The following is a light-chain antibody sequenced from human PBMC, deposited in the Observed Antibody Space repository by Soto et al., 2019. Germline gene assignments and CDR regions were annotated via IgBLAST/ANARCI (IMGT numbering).Light chain of an antibody. CDR3: QQLNSYPLT. J-gene: IGKJ4*01. CDR1: QGISTF. Sequence: DIQLTQSPSFLSASVGDRVTTTCRASQGISTFLAWYQQKPGKAPKLLIYAASILQSGVPSRFRGSGSGTDFTLTISRLQPEDFATYFCQQLNSYPLTFGGGTKVDSK. CDR2: AAS. V-gene: IGKV1-9*01.